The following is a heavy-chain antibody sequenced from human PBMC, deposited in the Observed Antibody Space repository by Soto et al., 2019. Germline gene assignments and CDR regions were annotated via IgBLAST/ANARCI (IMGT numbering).Heavy chain of an antibody. CDR2: IYYSGST. J-gene: IGHJ4*02. CDR3: ARHKAAADKIDY. CDR1: GGSISSSSYY. Sequence: PSETLSLTCTVSGGSISSSSYYWGWIRQPPGKGLEWIGSIYYSGSTYYNPSLKSRVTISVDTSKNQFSLKLSSVTAADTAVYYCARHKAAADKIDYWGQGTLVTVSS. D-gene: IGHD6-13*01. V-gene: IGHV4-39*01.